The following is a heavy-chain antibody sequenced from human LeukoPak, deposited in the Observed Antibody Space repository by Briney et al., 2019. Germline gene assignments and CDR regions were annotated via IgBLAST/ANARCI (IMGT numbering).Heavy chain of an antibody. J-gene: IGHJ5*02. CDR3: ARDNSYSFGGWFDP. CDR1: GFTFSSYA. CDR2: ISYDGSNK. V-gene: IGHV3-30-3*01. Sequence: PGRSLRLSCAASGFTFSSYAMHWVRQAPGKGLEWVAVISYDGSNKYYADSVKGRFTISRDNSKNTLYLQMNSLRAEDTAVYYCARDNSYSFGGWFDPWGQGTLVTVSS. D-gene: IGHD3-3*01.